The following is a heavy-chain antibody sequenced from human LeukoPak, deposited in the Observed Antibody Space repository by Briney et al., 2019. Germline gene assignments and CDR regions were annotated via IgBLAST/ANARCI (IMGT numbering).Heavy chain of an antibody. V-gene: IGHV1-2*02. CDR2: INPNSGGK. CDR1: GYTFTGYY. CDR3: ARDCSGGSCYEYFDY. Sequence: GASVKVSCKASGYTFTGYYMHWVRQAPGQGLEWMGWINPNSGGKNYAQKFQGRVTMTRDTSISTAYMELSRLRSDDTAVYYCARDCSGGSCYEYFDYWGQGTLVTVSS. D-gene: IGHD2-15*01. J-gene: IGHJ4*02.